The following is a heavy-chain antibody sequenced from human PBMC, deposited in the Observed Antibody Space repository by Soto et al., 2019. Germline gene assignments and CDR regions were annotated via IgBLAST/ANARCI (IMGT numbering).Heavy chain of an antibody. V-gene: IGHV1-8*01. CDR3: ARGQIYCSGGSCYGVYGFDY. Sequence: ASVKVSCKAAGYTFTRYDINWLRPATGQVLERMGWMNPNSGNTGYAQKFQGRVTMTRNTSISTAYMELSSLRSEDTAVYYCARGQIYCSGGSCYGVYGFDYWGQGTLVTVSS. J-gene: IGHJ4*02. CDR2: MNPNSGNT. D-gene: IGHD2-15*01. CDR1: GYTFTRYD.